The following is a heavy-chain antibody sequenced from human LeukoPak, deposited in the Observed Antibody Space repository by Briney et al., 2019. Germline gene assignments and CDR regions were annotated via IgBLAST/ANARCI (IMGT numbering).Heavy chain of an antibody. CDR3: ARGISSGWSRAVGY. Sequence: PSETLSPTCAVYGGSFSGYYWSWIRQPPGKGLEWIGYIYYSGSTNYNPSLKSRVTISVDTSKNQFSLKLSSVTAADTAVYYCARGISSGWSRAVGYWGQGTLVTVSS. CDR2: IYYSGST. CDR1: GGSFSGYY. V-gene: IGHV4-59*01. D-gene: IGHD6-19*01. J-gene: IGHJ4*02.